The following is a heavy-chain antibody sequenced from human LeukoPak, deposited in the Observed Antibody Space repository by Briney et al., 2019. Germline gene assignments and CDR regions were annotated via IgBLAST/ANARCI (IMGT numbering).Heavy chain of an antibody. CDR2: MNPNSGNT. D-gene: IGHD7-27*01. Sequence: SVKVSCKASGYTFTSYDINWVRQATGQGLEWMGWMNPNSGNTGYAQKFQGRVTMTRNTSISTAYMELSSLRSEDTAVYYCARGTGDHQYYYYYYGMDVWGQGTTVTVSS. J-gene: IGHJ6*02. CDR3: ARGTGDHQYYYYYYGMDV. CDR1: GYTFTSYD. V-gene: IGHV1-8*01.